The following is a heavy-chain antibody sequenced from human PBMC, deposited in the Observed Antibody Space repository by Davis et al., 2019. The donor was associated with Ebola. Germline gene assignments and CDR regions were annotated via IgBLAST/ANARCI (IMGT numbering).Heavy chain of an antibody. V-gene: IGHV4-30-4*02. Sequence: SETLSLTCSVSGVSISSGAYCWSWIRQHPGKGLEYIGYIYYSGTTYYNPSLKSRVAISIDTANKQISLKLSSVTAADTAVYYCARGRLLEWPPTFYGLDVWGKGTTVTVSS. J-gene: IGHJ6*04. CDR3: ARGRLLEWPPTFYGLDV. CDR2: IYYSGTT. CDR1: GVSISSGAYC. D-gene: IGHD3-3*01.